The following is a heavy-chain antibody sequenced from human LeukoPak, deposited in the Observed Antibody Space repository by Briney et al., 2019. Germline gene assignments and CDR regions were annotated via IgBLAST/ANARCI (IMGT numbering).Heavy chain of an antibody. CDR1: GYTFTSYG. J-gene: IGHJ6*02. CDR2: ISAYDGST. D-gene: IGHD2/OR15-2a*01. V-gene: IGHV1-18*01. CDR3: ARAVNIEMDV. Sequence: ASVKVSCKASGYTFTSYGISWVRRAPGQGLEWMGWISAYDGSTNYAQKLQGRVTMTTDTSTSTAYMELRSLRSDDTAVYYCARAVNIEMDVWGQGTTVTVSS.